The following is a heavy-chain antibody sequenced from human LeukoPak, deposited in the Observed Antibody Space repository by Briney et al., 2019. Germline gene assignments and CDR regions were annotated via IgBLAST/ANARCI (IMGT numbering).Heavy chain of an antibody. CDR3: ARVGSGCFDY. J-gene: IGHJ4*02. D-gene: IGHD6-25*01. CDR1: GGSISRYY. CDR2: IYYSGNT. Sequence: PSETLSLTCTVPGGSISRYYWSWIRQPPGKGLEWIGYIYYSGNTNDNPSLKSRVTISIDTPKNQFSLKLRAVTAADTAVYYCARVGSGCFDYWGQGTLVTVSS. V-gene: IGHV4-59*01.